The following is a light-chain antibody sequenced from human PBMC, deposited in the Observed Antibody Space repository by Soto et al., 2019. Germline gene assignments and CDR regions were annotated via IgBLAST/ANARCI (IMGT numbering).Light chain of an antibody. V-gene: IGKV3-11*01. Sequence: DIVLTQSPATLSLSPGDRATLSCRASQSVGTSLAWYKQQPGQAPSLLIHDAAYRASGIPERFSGSGSGTAFSLSISSLEPDDFGVYYCPHRSSWPSSFGSGTQV. J-gene: IGKJ4*02. CDR2: DAA. CDR1: QSVGTS. CDR3: PHRSSWPSS.